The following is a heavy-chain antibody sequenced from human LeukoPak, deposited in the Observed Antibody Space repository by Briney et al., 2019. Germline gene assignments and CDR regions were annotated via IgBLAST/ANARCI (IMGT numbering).Heavy chain of an antibody. CDR2: INSDGSST. V-gene: IGHV3-74*01. CDR1: GFTVSSNY. J-gene: IGHJ6*02. D-gene: IGHD3-10*01. CDR3: ARVGYYGSGRLHYYYYGMDV. Sequence: GGSLRLSCAASGFTVSSNYMSWVRQAPGKGLVWVSRINSDGSSTSYADSVKGRFTISRDNAKNTLYLQMNSLRAEDTAVYYCARVGYYGSGRLHYYYYGMDVWGQGTTVTVSS.